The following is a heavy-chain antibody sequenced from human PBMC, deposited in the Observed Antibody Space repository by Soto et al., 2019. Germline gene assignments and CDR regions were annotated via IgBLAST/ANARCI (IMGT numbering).Heavy chain of an antibody. CDR2: ILSDGDNK. Sequence: QVQLVESGGGVVQPGRSLRLSCAASGFTFSSYGMHWVRQAPGKGLEWLAVILSDGDNKFYADSAKGRFTISRDNSKNTLYLQISSLRAEDTAVYYCAKDWGSSTSCYESLFSGMDVWGQGTTVTVSS. CDR1: GFTFSSYG. J-gene: IGHJ6*02. V-gene: IGHV3-30*18. CDR3: AKDWGSSTSCYESLFSGMDV. D-gene: IGHD2-2*01.